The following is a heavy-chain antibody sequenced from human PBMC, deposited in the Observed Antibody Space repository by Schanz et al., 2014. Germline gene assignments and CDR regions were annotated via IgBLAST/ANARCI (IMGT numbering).Heavy chain of an antibody. CDR1: ELTLSTHA. V-gene: IGHV3-23*01. CDR2: ISGRSGTT. Sequence: EVQLLESGGTLVQPGGSLRLSCAGSELTLSTHAMTWVRQAPGKGLEWVSTISGRSGTTNYADSVKGRFSISRDNSKNTLFLQMSSLRAEDTAVYYCARDGDFDYWGQGTLVTVSS. CDR3: ARDGDFDY. J-gene: IGHJ4*02.